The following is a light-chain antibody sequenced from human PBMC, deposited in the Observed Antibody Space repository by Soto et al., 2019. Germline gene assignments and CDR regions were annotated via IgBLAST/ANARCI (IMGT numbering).Light chain of an antibody. CDR2: DVS. Sequence: QSVLTQPASVSGSPGQSITIYCTGTSSDVGGYNYVSWYQQHPGKAPKFMIYDVSNRPSGVSNRCSGSKSGNTASLTISGLQAEDEADYYCSSYTTSNTRQIVFGTGTKLTVL. CDR1: SSDVGGYNY. CDR3: SSYTTSNTRQIV. J-gene: IGLJ1*01. V-gene: IGLV2-14*01.